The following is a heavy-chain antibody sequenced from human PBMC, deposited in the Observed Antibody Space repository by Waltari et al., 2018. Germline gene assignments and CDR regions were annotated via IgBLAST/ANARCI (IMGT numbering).Heavy chain of an antibody. Sequence: EVQLLESGGNLIQPGGSLRLSCAASGFTLSAYGMHWVRQAPGKGLEWVSVIYSGGSTNYADSGQVRFIISRENSRNMVYLQMSSLTTEDTAVYYCARGRDPGVVGGLSFWGLGTLVTVSS. CDR1: GFTLSAYG. J-gene: IGHJ4*02. CDR2: IYSGGST. CDR3: ARGRDPGVVGGLSF. D-gene: IGHD1-26*01. V-gene: IGHV3-23*03.